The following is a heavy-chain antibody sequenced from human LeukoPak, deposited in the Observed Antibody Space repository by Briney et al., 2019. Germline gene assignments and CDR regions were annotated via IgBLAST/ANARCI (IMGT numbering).Heavy chain of an antibody. CDR3: ARDRYDDSGYYEY. V-gene: IGHV3-53*01. CDR1: GPTVRSNY. Sequence: GGSLRLSCATSGPTVRSNYMTWVRQAPGKGLEWVSFIHTDGRTYYAASFKGRFTISRDNSKNTLYLHMNGLIAEDTALYYCARDRYDDSGYYEYWGQGTLFTVSS. CDR2: IHTDGRT. D-gene: IGHD3-22*01. J-gene: IGHJ4*02.